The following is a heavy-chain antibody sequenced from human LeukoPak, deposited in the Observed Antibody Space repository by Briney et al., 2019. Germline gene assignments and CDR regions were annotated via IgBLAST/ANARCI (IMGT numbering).Heavy chain of an antibody. D-gene: IGHD6-13*01. Sequence: SVKVSCKASGGTFSSYAISWVRQAPGQGLEWMGGIIPIFGTANYAQKFQGRVTITADESTSTAYMELSSLRSEDTAVYYCAREYGQQLVNWFDPWGQETLVTVSS. CDR2: IIPIFGTA. CDR1: GGTFSSYA. CDR3: AREYGQQLVNWFDP. V-gene: IGHV1-69*13. J-gene: IGHJ5*02.